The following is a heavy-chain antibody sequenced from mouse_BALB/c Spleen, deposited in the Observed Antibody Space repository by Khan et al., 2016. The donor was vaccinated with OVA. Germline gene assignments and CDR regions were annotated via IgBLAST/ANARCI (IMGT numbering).Heavy chain of an antibody. D-gene: IGHD2-3*01. J-gene: IGHJ3*01. CDR1: GYTFTSYT. Sequence: QVQLQQSGAELARPGASVKMSCKASGYTFTSYTMHWVKQRPGQGLEWIGYINPSNGYTNYYQKFKDTATLTADKSSSTAYMQLSSLTSEDSAVSCCSRAGPYDGNYGARFAYWGQGTLVTVSA. V-gene: IGHV1-4*01. CDR3: SRAGPYDGNYGARFAY. CDR2: INPSNGYT.